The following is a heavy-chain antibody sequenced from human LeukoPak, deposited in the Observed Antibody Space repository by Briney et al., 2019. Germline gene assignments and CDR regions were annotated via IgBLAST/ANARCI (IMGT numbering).Heavy chain of an antibody. D-gene: IGHD2-2*01. J-gene: IGHJ4*02. CDR3: ARASAADCSSTSCYVGDFDY. Sequence: GGSLRLSCAASGFTFSSYSMNWVRQAPGKGLEWVSSISRSSSYIYYADSVKGRFTISRDNAKNSLYLQMNSLRAEDTAVYYCARASAADCSSTSCYVGDFDYWGQGTLVTVSS. V-gene: IGHV3-21*01. CDR1: GFTFSSYS. CDR2: ISRSSSYI.